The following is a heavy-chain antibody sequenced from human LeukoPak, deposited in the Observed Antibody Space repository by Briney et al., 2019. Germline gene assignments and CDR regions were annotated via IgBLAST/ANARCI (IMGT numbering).Heavy chain of an antibody. CDR3: ASSGYYNGTGSYALDY. V-gene: IGHV3-21*01. J-gene: IGHJ4*02. CDR1: GFTFSSYS. Sequence: GGSLRLSCAASGFTFSSYSMNWVRQAPGKGLEWVSSISSSSSYIYYAGSVKGRFTISRDNAKNSLYLQMNSLRAEDTAGYYFASSGYYNGTGSYALDYWGQGTLVTVSS. CDR2: ISSSSSYI. D-gene: IGHD3-10*01.